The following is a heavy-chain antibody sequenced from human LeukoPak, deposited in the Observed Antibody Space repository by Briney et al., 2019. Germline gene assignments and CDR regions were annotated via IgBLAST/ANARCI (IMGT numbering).Heavy chain of an antibody. CDR2: ISYDGSNK. CDR3: AKPKYSSSWYAPSYYYYGMDV. D-gene: IGHD6-13*01. Sequence: GGSLRLSCAASGFTFSSYAMHWVRQAPGKGLEWVAVISYDGSNKYYADSVKGRFTISRDNSKNTLYLQMNSLRAEDTAAYYCAKPKYSSSWYAPSYYYYGMDVWGQGTTVTVSS. J-gene: IGHJ6*02. CDR1: GFTFSSYA. V-gene: IGHV3-30*04.